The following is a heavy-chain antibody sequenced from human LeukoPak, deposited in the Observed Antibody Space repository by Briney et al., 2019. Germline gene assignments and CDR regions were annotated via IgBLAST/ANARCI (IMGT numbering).Heavy chain of an antibody. CDR3: VREITGTRHFDY. D-gene: IGHD1-7*01. Sequence: GGSLRLSCAASGFTFSTYSVNWVRQAPGKGLEWVSSISSSGSYIFYSDSVRGRFTISRDNAKNSLYLQMNSLRAEDTAVYSCVREITGTRHFDYWGQGTLVTVSS. CDR2: ISSSGSYI. J-gene: IGHJ4*02. CDR1: GFTFSTYS. V-gene: IGHV3-21*01.